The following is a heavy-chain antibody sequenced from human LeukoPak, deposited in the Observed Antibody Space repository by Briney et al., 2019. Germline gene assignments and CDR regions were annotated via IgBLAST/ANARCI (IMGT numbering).Heavy chain of an antibody. D-gene: IGHD3-10*01. J-gene: IGHJ4*02. CDR1: GFSFSNNA. CDR2: ISDDGSNK. CDR3: AKGKRGFTYGPPGY. V-gene: IGHV3-30*18. Sequence: GTSLRLSRAASGFSFSNNAMHWVRQAPGKGLEWVAVISDDGSNKYYVDSVKGRFTISRDNSKNTLYLQVNSLRPEDTAVYYCAKGKRGFTYGPPGYWGQGTLVTVSS.